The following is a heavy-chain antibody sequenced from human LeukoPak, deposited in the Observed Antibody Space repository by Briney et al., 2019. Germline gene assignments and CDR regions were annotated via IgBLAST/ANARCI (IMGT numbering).Heavy chain of an antibody. Sequence: PSETLSLTCTVSGGSISSYYWSWIRQPPGKGLEWIGYIYYSGSTNYNPSLKSRVTISVDTSKNQFSLKLSSVTAADTAVYYCARRYYYDSSGRDPFDCWGQGTLVTVSS. D-gene: IGHD3-22*01. V-gene: IGHV4-59*01. CDR3: ARRYYYDSSGRDPFDC. CDR2: IYYSGST. J-gene: IGHJ4*02. CDR1: GGSISSYY.